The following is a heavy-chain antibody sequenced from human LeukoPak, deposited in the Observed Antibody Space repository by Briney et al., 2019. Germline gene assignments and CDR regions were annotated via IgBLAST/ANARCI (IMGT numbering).Heavy chain of an antibody. V-gene: IGHV4-39*01. CDR3: ARARIMITFGGVIVMGYYYYGMDV. CDR1: GGSISSSSYY. J-gene: IGHJ6*02. CDR2: IYYSGST. Sequence: SETLSLTCTVSGGSISSSSYYWGWIRQPPGKGLEWIGSIYYSGSTYYNPSLKSRVTISVDTSKNQFSLKLSSVTAADTAVYYCARARIMITFGGVIVMGYYYYGMDVWGQGTTVTVSS. D-gene: IGHD3-16*02.